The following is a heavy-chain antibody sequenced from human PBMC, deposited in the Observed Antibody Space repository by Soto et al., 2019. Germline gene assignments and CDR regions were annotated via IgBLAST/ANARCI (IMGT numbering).Heavy chain of an antibody. CDR3: ARWGDWMQQVL. CDR1: GGSIRSNKW. V-gene: IGHV4-4*02. D-gene: IGHD5-18*01. CDR2: IYHSAST. J-gene: IGHJ4*02. Sequence: QVQLQESGPGLVKPSETLSLTCGVSGGSIRSNKWWSWVRQPPGKGLEWIGEIYHSASTNYNPSLKSXVTXSXAKSKNQFSLKLNSVTAADTAVYYCARWGDWMQQVLWGQGTLVTVSS.